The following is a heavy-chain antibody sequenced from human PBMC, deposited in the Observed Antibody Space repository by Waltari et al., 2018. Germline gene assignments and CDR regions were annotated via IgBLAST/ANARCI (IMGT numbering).Heavy chain of an antibody. J-gene: IGHJ4*02. D-gene: IGHD1-26*01. CDR3: ARDPGPIVGAPDY. CDR1: GYRFTASH. CDR2: INPKNGDT. Sequence: QVQLVQSGTEVKKPGASVKVSCPASGYRFTASHLHWVRQTPGQGLEWLGWINPKNGDTGYALNFLGRVTMTRDTSINTVFMDLSGLRSDDTAVFYCARDPGPIVGAPDYWGQGTLVTVSS. V-gene: IGHV1-2*02.